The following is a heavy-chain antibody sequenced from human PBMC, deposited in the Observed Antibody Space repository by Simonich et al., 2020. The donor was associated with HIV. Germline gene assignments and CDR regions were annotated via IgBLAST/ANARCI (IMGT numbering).Heavy chain of an antibody. CDR1: GGSISSSSYY. Sequence: QLQLQESGPGLVKPSETLSLTCTVSGGSISSSSYYWGWIRQPPGKGLEWIGSIYYSGSTYYNPSLKSRVTISVYTSKNQFSLKLSSVTAADTAVYYCAVTYYDFWSGYFPLDYWGQGTLVTVSS. CDR3: AVTYYDFWSGYFPLDY. D-gene: IGHD3-3*01. CDR2: IYYSGST. J-gene: IGHJ4*02. V-gene: IGHV4-39*01.